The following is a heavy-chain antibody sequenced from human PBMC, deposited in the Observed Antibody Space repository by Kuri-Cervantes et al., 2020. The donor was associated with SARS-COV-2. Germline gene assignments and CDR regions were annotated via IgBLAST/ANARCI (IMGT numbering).Heavy chain of an antibody. J-gene: IGHJ4*02. CDR1: GDSISSCY. V-gene: IGHV4-59*01. CDR3: ARDPNGIAAAGNY. Sequence: SETLSLTCTVSGDSISSCYWAWIRQPPGKGLEWIGYMSYSGSTDNNPSLKSRVTVSRDTSKNQFSLKLSSVTAADTAVYYCARDPNGIAAAGNYWGQGTLVTVSS. D-gene: IGHD6-13*01. CDR2: MSYSGST.